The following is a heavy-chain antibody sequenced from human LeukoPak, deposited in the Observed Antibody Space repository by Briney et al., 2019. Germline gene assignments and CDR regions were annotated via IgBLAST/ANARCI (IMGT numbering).Heavy chain of an antibody. CDR2: IYSGGST. Sequence: GGSLRLSCAASGFTVSSNYMSWVRQAPGKGLEWVSVIYSGGSTYYADSVKGRFTISRDNSKNTLYLQMNSLRAEDTAVYYCARASASGGTRDAFDIWGQGTMVTVSS. V-gene: IGHV3-53*01. CDR1: GFTVSSNY. J-gene: IGHJ3*02. CDR3: ARASASGGTRDAFDI. D-gene: IGHD1-1*01.